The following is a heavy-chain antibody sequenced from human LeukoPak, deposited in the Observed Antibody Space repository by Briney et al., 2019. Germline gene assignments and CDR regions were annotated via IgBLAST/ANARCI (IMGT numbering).Heavy chain of an antibody. CDR1: EYTFSVYH. V-gene: IGHV1-18*04. J-gene: IGHJ4*02. D-gene: IGHD6-13*01. Sequence: ASVKVSCKASEYTFSVYHIHWVRQAPGQGLEWMGWISAYNGNTNYAQKLQGRVTMTTDTSTSTAYMELRSLRSDDTAVYYCARDRIAAAGTGDYWGQGTLVTVSS. CDR3: ARDRIAAAGTGDY. CDR2: ISAYNGNT.